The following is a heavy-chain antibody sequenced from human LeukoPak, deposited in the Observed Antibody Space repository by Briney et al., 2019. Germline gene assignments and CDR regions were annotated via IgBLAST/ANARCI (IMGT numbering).Heavy chain of an antibody. CDR3: AKDRGRFGSKGYCSGGSCYSGYYYGMDV. V-gene: IGHV3-23*01. Sequence: GGSLRLSCAASGFTFSNSVMSWVRQAPGKGLEWVSAISGSGASTYYADSVKGRFTISRDNSKNTLYLQMNSLRAEDTAVYYCAKDRGRFGSKGYCSGGSCYSGYYYGMDVWGQGTTVTVSS. J-gene: IGHJ6*02. D-gene: IGHD2-15*01. CDR2: ISGSGAST. CDR1: GFTFSNSV.